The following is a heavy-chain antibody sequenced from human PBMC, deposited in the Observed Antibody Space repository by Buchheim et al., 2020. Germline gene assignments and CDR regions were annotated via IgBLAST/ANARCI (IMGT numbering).Heavy chain of an antibody. CDR2: ISYDGSSK. D-gene: IGHD6-19*01. V-gene: IGHV3-30*04. Sequence: QVQLVESGGGVVQPGRSLRLSCAASGFTFSSYAMHWVRQAPGKGLEWVAVISYDGSSKYYADSVKGRFTIPRDNSKNTLYLQMNSLRAQDTAVYYCARVEYSSGWYGAFDYWGQGTL. CDR1: GFTFSSYA. J-gene: IGHJ4*02. CDR3: ARVEYSSGWYGAFDY.